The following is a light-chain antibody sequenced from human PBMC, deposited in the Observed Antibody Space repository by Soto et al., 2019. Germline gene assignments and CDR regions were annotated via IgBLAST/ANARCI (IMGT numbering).Light chain of an antibody. CDR1: QSISSW. CDR3: QHYNSYSEA. V-gene: IGKV1-5*03. J-gene: IGKJ1*01. CDR2: KAS. Sequence: DIRMTQSPATLSAYVGDRVTITCRASQSISSWLAWYQQKPGKAPKLLIYKASTLKSGVPSRFSGSGSGTEFTLTISSLQPDDFATYYCQHYNSYSEAFGERTKV.